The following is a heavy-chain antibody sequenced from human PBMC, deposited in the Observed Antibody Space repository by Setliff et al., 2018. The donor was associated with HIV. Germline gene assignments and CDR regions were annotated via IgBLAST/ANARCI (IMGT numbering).Heavy chain of an antibody. J-gene: IGHJ4*02. CDR3: ARGVDGSYRKFFDN. CDR1: GGAFSGYA. V-gene: IGHV1-69*13. Sequence: SVKVSCKASGGAFSGYALSWVRQAPGQGLEWMGSIMPIFGTANYAQKFQGRVTIIADASTNTVNMGLSGLRSEDTAVYYCARGVDGSYRKFFDNWGQGTLVTVSS. D-gene: IGHD1-26*01. CDR2: IMPIFGTA.